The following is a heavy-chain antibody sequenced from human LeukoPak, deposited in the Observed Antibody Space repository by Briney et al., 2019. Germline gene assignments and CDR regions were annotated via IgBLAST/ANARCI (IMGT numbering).Heavy chain of an antibody. J-gene: IGHJ4*02. D-gene: IGHD5-18*01. Sequence: GASVKVSCKASGYTFTSYGISWVRQAPGQGLEWMGWISAYNGNTNYAQKLQGRVTITADKSTSTAYMELSSLRSEDTAVYYCANSVHPVGYSYGLRFDYWGQGTLVTVSS. CDR1: GYTFTSYG. CDR2: ISAYNGNT. V-gene: IGHV1-18*01. CDR3: ANSVHPVGYSYGLRFDY.